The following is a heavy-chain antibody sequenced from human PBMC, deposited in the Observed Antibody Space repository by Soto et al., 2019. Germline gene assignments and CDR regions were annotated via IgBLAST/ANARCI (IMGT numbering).Heavy chain of an antibody. D-gene: IGHD3-3*01. CDR1: GGSISIYY. J-gene: IGHJ6*03. CDR3: ARHVNYDFWSGSRPSYYYYYMDV. Sequence: RSETLSLTCTVSGGSISIYYWSWIRQPPGKGLEWIGYIYYSGSTNYNPSLKSRVTISVDTSKNQFSLKLSSVTAADTAVYYCARHVNYDFWSGSRPSYYYYYMDVWGKGTTVTVSS. CDR2: IYYSGST. V-gene: IGHV4-59*08.